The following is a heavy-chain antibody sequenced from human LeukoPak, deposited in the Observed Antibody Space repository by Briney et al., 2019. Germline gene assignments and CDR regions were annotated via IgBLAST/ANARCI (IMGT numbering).Heavy chain of an antibody. CDR2: SNPNSGGT. CDR3: ARPGWMGEEYDY. D-gene: IGHD3-16*01. V-gene: IGHV1-2*02. CDR1: GYTFTGYY. Sequence: ASVKVSCKASGYTFTGYYMHWVRQAPGQGLEWMGWSNPNSGGTNYAQKLQGRVTMTTDTSTSTAYMELRSLRSDDTAVYYCARPGWMGEEYDYWGQGTLVTVSS. J-gene: IGHJ4*02.